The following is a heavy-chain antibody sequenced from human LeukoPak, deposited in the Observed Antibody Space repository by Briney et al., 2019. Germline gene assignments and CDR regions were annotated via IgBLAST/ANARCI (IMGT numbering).Heavy chain of an antibody. Sequence: GGSLKISCKGSGYSFTSYWVGWVRQMPGKGLEWMGIIYPGDSDTRYSPSFQGQVTISADKSISTAYLQWSSLKASDTAMYYCARQYSSSWYGGAFDIWGQGTMVTVSS. V-gene: IGHV5-51*01. CDR3: ARQYSSSWYGGAFDI. CDR1: GYSFTSYW. CDR2: IYPGDSDT. D-gene: IGHD6-13*01. J-gene: IGHJ3*02.